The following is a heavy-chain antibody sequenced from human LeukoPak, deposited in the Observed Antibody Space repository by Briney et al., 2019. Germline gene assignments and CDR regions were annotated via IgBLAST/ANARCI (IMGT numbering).Heavy chain of an antibody. D-gene: IGHD6-19*01. CDR2: ISGSGGST. J-gene: IGHJ4*02. V-gene: IGHV3-23*01. CDR1: GFTFDDHA. CDR3: AKDGPGWIAVAVHYFDY. Sequence: PGGSLRLSCVASGFTFDDHAMHWVRQAPGKGLEWVSAISGSGGSTYYADSVKGRFTISRDNSKNTLYLQMNSLRAEDTAVYYCAKDGPGWIAVAVHYFDYWGQGTLVTVSS.